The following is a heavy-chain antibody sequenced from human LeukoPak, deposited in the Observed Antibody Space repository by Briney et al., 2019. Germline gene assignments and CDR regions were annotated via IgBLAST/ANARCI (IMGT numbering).Heavy chain of an antibody. D-gene: IGHD3-16*02. Sequence: PSETLSLTCAVYGGSFSGYYWSWIRQPPGKGLELIGEINHSGSTNYNPSLKSRVTISVDTSKNQFSLKLSSVTAADTAVYYCERGIPGRSIDYWGQGTLVTVSS. CDR2: INHSGST. J-gene: IGHJ4*02. V-gene: IGHV4-34*01. CDR1: GGSFSGYY. CDR3: ERGIPGRSIDY.